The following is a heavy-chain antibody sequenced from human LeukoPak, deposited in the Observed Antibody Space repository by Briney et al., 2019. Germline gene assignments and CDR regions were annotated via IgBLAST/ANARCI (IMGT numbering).Heavy chain of an antibody. CDR2: IWYDGSNK. Sequence: PGRSLRLSCAASGFTFSSYGMHWVRQAPGKGLEWVAVIWYDGSNKYYADSVEGRFTISRDNSKNTLYLQMNSLRAEDTAVYYCARARYFDVPDYWGQGTLVTVSS. CDR3: ARARYFDVPDY. J-gene: IGHJ4*02. D-gene: IGHD3-9*01. V-gene: IGHV3-33*01. CDR1: GFTFSSYG.